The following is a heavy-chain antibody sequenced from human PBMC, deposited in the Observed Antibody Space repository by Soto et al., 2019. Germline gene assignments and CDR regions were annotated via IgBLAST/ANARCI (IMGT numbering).Heavy chain of an antibody. CDR3: AKGGYCSGGSCYADYYYGMDV. D-gene: IGHD2-15*01. V-gene: IGHV1-69*06. CDR1: GGTFSSYA. CDR2: IIPIFGTA. Sequence: SVKVSCKASGGTFSSYAISWVRQAPGQGLEWMGGIIPIFGTANYAQKFQGRVTITADKSTSTAYMELSSLRSEDTAVYYCAKGGYCSGGSCYADYYYGMDVWGQGTTVTVS. J-gene: IGHJ6*02.